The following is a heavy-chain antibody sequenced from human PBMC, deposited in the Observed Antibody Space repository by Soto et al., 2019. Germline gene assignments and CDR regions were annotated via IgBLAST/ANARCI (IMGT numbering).Heavy chain of an antibody. CDR2: ISYDGSNK. CDR1: GFTFSSYG. J-gene: IGHJ3*02. CDR3: AKDRDWGTTIAFDI. Sequence: QVQLVESGGGVVQPGRSLRLSCAASGFTFSSYGMHWVRQAPGKGLEWVAVISYDGSNKYYADSVKGRFTISRDNSKNTLYLQMNSLRAEDTAVYYCAKDRDWGTTIAFDIWGQGTMVTVSS. V-gene: IGHV3-30*18. D-gene: IGHD1-7*01.